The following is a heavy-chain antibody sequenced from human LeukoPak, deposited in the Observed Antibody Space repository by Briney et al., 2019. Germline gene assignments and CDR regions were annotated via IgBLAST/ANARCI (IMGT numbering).Heavy chain of an antibody. V-gene: IGHV3-30*18. D-gene: IGHD5-18*01. CDR1: GFTFSIFG. CDR2: ISYDGSKI. Sequence: GRSLRLSCAASGFTFSIFGMHWVRQAPGKGPEWVATISYDGSKIYYEDSVKGRFTISRDNSKNMFHLQMNSLRPEDTAIYYCAKVSTALVYYYFGMDVWGQGTTVTVSS. CDR3: AKVSTALVYYYFGMDV. J-gene: IGHJ6*02.